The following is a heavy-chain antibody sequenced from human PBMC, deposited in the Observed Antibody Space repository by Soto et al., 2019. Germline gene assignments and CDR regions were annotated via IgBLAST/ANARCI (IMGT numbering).Heavy chain of an antibody. Sequence: PGGSLRLSCEAWGVTFSGFGMHWVRQAPGKGLEWVAVIWYDGSKKYYAGCVKGRFTISRDNSKNALYLQMNSLRAEDTAVYYCARGRGGSYGGNSAHFDISGQGTLVTVSS. CDR1: GVTFSGFG. V-gene: IGHV3-33*01. CDR2: IWYDGSKK. CDR3: ARGRGGSYGGNSAHFDI. D-gene: IGHD4-17*01. J-gene: IGHJ3*02.